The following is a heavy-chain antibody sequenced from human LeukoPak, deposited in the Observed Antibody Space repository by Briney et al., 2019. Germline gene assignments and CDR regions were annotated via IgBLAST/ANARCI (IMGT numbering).Heavy chain of an antibody. D-gene: IGHD5-18*01. CDR2: VDYSGTP. J-gene: IGHJ4*02. Sequence: PSETLSLTSAVAGGSTTGVISCWGWIRPPPGKWMGWIGSVDYSGTPYSHPSRKGRVSTSVATSKNQFSLKLTPVSAADTAVYYCATESWIQGEDYWGQGTLVTVSS. CDR3: ATESWIQGEDY. V-gene: IGHV4-39*01. CDR1: GGSTTGVISC.